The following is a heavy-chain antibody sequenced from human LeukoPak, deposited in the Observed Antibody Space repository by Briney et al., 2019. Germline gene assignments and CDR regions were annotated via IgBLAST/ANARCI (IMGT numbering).Heavy chain of an antibody. D-gene: IGHD3-16*02. CDR1: GGSISXXX. CDR3: AGSPGYTFGGVIGPFDY. Sequence: TSETLSLTRTVSGGSISXXXXXWIRQPAGKGLXXXXXXYYSGSTNYNPSLKSRVTISVDTSKNQFSLKLSSVTAADTAVYYCAGSPGYTFGGVIGPFDYWGQGTLVTVSS. CDR2: XYYSGST. J-gene: IGHJ4*02. V-gene: IGHV4-59*01.